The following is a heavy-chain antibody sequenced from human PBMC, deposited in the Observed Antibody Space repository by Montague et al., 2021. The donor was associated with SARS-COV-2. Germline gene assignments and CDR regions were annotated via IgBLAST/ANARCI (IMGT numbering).Heavy chain of an antibody. V-gene: IGHV3-20*01. CDR1: GFIFDDHG. Sequence: SLRLSCAVSGFIFDDHGMSWVRQAPGKGLEWVSGISRSGDSTAYGDSVKGRFIISKDNAKNTLYLQMNSLRVEDTAFYHCSRGGGMIRGVVDFWGQGILVSVSS. D-gene: IGHD3-10*01. J-gene: IGHJ4*02. CDR2: ISRSGDST. CDR3: SRGGGMIRGVVDF.